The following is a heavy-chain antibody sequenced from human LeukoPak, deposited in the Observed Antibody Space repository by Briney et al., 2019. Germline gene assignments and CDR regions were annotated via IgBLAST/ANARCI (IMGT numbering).Heavy chain of an antibody. J-gene: IGHJ6*02. V-gene: IGHV5-10-1*01. CDR1: GYSFTSYW. CDR3: ARFYYYGMDV. CDR2: IDPSDSYT. Sequence: GESLKISCKCSGYSFTSYWISWVRQMPGKRLGWMGRIDPSDSYTNYSPSFQGHVTISADESISTAYLQWSSLKASDTAMYYCARFYYYGMDVWGQGTTVTVSS.